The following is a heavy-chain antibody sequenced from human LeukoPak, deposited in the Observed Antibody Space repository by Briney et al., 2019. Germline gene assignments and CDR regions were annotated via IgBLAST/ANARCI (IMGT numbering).Heavy chain of an antibody. CDR1: GFTFSTYV. CDR3: AKGNWRYFDY. Sequence: GGSLRLSCAASGFTFSTYVMSWVRQAPGKGLEGVSAIRGSGGSTYYADSVKGRFTISRDNSKTTLYVQMNSLGADDTAVYYCAKGNWRYFDYWGQGTLVTVSS. V-gene: IGHV3-23*01. D-gene: IGHD1-1*01. CDR2: IRGSGGST. J-gene: IGHJ4*02.